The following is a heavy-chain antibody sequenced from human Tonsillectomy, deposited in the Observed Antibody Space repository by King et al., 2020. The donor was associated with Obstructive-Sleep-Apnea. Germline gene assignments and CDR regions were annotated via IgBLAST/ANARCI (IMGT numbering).Heavy chain of an antibody. CDR2: VYSSGRS. CDR3: VIDQWLIGYFDY. CDR1: GGSISRNY. J-gene: IGHJ4*02. D-gene: IGHD6-19*01. V-gene: IGHV4-4*07. Sequence: VQLQESGPGLVKPSETLSLTCTVSGGSISRNYWSWIRQPAGKGLEWIGRVYSSGRSNDNPSLRSRVSLSVDTSKNQFSLKLTSLTAADTAVYFCVIDQWLIGYFDYWGQGILVTVSS.